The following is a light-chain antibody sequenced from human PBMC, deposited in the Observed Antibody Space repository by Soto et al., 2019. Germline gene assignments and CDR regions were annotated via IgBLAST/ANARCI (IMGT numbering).Light chain of an antibody. V-gene: IGKV3-20*01. CDR3: QQYGSSPPYT. Sequence: EVVLTQSPGTLSLSPGERATLSCRASQSVSNNYFAWYQQKPGQAPRLLIFGSSDRATGIPDRFSGSGSGTDFHLTISRLEAEDFAVYYCQQYGSSPPYTFGQGTKLEIK. J-gene: IGKJ2*01. CDR2: GSS. CDR1: QSVSNNY.